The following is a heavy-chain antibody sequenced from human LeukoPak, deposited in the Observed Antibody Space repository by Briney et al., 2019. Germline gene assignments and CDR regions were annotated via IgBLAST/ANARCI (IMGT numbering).Heavy chain of an antibody. V-gene: IGHV3-21*01. CDR1: GFAFSSYS. CDR2: ISSSRSYI. J-gene: IGHJ3*02. CDR3: ARVGYCSGGSCSGDRSDAFDI. Sequence: GGSLRHSCAASGFAFSSYSMNWVRQAPGKGLEWVSSISSSRSYIYYADSVKGRFTISRDNAKHSLYLQMNSLRAEDTAVYYCARVGYCSGGSCSGDRSDAFDIWGQGTMVTVSA. D-gene: IGHD2-15*01.